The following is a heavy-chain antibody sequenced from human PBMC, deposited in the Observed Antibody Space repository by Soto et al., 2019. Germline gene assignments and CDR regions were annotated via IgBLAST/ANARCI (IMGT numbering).Heavy chain of an antibody. CDR2: ISYDGSNK. CDR3: ARDQLAAYSNYVGWFDP. J-gene: IGHJ5*02. V-gene: IGHV3-30-3*01. D-gene: IGHD4-4*01. Sequence: PGGSLRLSCAASGFTFSSYAMHWVRQAPGKGLEWVAVISYDGSNKYYADSVKGRFTISRDNSKNTLYLQMNSLRAEDTAVYYCARDQLAAYSNYVGWFDPWGQGTLVTVSS. CDR1: GFTFSSYA.